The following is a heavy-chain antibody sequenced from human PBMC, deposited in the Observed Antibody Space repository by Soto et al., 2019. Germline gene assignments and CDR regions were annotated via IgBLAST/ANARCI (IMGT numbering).Heavy chain of an antibody. D-gene: IGHD3-3*02. Sequence: QVQLVQSGAEVKKPGASVKVSCKASGYTFVRYDMLWVRQAPGQGLEWMGIINPDDGSTTYAQKFQGRVTRTRDTSTSTVYMELTSLRSEDTAAYYCARGLPISSRLGWFDPWGQGTLVTVSS. CDR1: GYTFVRYD. CDR2: INPDDGST. CDR3: ARGLPISSRLGWFDP. J-gene: IGHJ5*02. V-gene: IGHV1-46*01.